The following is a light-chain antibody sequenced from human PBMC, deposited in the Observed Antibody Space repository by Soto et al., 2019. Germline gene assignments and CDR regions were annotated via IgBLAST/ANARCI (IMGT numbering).Light chain of an antibody. CDR1: SSDVVTYNL. CDR2: EGT. J-gene: IGLJ1*01. CDR3: CSYAGSSTFV. Sequence: QSALTQPASVSGSPGQSITISCTGTSSDVVTYNLVSWYQKHPDKAPKLIIYEGTKRASGVSDRFSGSKSGKTASLTISGLQAEDEADYYCCSYAGSSTFVFGTGTKLTVL. V-gene: IGLV2-23*01.